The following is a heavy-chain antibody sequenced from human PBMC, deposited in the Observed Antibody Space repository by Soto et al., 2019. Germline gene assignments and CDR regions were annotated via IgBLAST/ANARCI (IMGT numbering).Heavy chain of an antibody. V-gene: IGHV4-59*01. CDR3: ARDLFFDP. CDR1: GSSISSYY. J-gene: IGHJ5*02. Sequence: PSETLSLTCTVAGSSISSYYWSWIRQPPGKGLEWIGYIYYSGSTNYNPSLKSRVTISVDTSKNQFSLKLSSVTAADTAVYYCARDLFFDPWGQGTLVTVSS. CDR2: IYYSGST.